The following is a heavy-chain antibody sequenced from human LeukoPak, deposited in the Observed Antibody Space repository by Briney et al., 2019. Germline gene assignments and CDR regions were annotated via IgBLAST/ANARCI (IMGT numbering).Heavy chain of an antibody. J-gene: IGHJ4*02. CDR2: IWYDGTNK. Sequence: PGRSLRLSCAASGFSFTSYGMHWVRQAPGKGLEWVAVIWYDGTNKHYADSVKGRYTISRDTSNNMLYLQMNSLRAEDTAVYYCARVSESGNSDYWGQETLVTVSS. CDR1: GFSFTSYG. CDR3: ARVSESGNSDY. D-gene: IGHD4-23*01. V-gene: IGHV3-33*01.